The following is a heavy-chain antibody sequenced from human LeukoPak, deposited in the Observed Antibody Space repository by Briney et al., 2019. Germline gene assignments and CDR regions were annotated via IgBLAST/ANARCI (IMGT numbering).Heavy chain of an antibody. CDR3: ARGEYYFDY. J-gene: IGHJ4*02. Sequence: PSETLSLTCAVYGGSFSGYYWSWIRQPPGKGLEWIGEINHSGSTNYNPSLKSRVTISVDTSKNQFSLKLSSVTAADTAVYYCARGEYYFDYWGQGTLVTVSS. CDR2: INHSGST. CDR1: GGSFSGYY. V-gene: IGHV4-34*01.